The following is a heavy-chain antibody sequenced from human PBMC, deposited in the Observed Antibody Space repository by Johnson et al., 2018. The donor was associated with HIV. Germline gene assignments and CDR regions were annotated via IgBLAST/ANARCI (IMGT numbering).Heavy chain of an antibody. CDR2: IWYDGSNK. CDR3: ALEAVRSTDAFDI. Sequence: VQLVESGGGVVQPGRSMRLSCAASGFTFSSYGMHWVRQAPGKGLEWVAVIWYDGSNKYYADSVKGRFTISRDNSKNTLSLQMNSLRVEDTAVYYCALEAVRSTDAFDIWGQGTMVIVSS. J-gene: IGHJ3*02. D-gene: IGHD3-10*01. V-gene: IGHV3-33*01. CDR1: GFTFSSYG.